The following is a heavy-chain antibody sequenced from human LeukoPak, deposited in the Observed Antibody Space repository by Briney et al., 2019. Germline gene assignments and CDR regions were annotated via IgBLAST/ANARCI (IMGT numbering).Heavy chain of an antibody. Sequence: VASVTVSCTASGYTFTNYAMNWVRQAPGQGLEWMGWISAYNGNTELAQKFQGRVTLATDASTSTAYVELRSLTSDDTAVYFCARGGSRSRRGDDAFDIWGQGTMVTVSS. J-gene: IGHJ3*02. CDR2: ISAYNGNT. D-gene: IGHD3-10*01. CDR3: ARGGSRSRRGDDAFDI. CDR1: GYTFTNYA. V-gene: IGHV1-18*01.